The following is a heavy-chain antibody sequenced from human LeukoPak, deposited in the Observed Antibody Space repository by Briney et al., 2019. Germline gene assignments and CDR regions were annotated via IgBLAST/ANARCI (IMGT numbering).Heavy chain of an antibody. CDR3: ATYTHWVAGDV. CDR1: GFTFSDSW. V-gene: IGHV3-7*01. CDR2: MNQDGSEK. Sequence: QSGGSLRLSCAASGFTFSDSWMSWVRQAPGKGLEWVANMNQDGSEKDYVDSVKGRFTISRDNARNSLYLQMGSLRAEDTVVYYCATYTHWVAGDVWGQGTTVTVSS. D-gene: IGHD3-16*01. J-gene: IGHJ6*02.